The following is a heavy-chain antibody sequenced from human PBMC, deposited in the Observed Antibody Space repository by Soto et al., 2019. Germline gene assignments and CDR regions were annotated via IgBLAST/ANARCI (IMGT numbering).Heavy chain of an antibody. D-gene: IGHD1-1*01. V-gene: IGHV3-53*01. CDR3: ATWHDRKHAYDV. J-gene: IGHJ3*01. CDR1: GLTVSGKKY. Sequence: DVQLVESGGGLIQPGESLRLSCAAFGLTVSGKKYVAWVRQAPGKGLEWVSALYDADGTYYADSLKGRFTTSTDSSKTNVYLQINDLRPDDTAVYYSATWHDRKHAYDVWGQGTTVTVSS. CDR2: LYDADGT.